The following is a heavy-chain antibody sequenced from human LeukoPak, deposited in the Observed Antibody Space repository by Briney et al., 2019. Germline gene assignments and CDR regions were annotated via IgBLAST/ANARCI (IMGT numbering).Heavy chain of an antibody. Sequence: GESLKISCKGFGYSFTNHWIGWVRQMPGKGLEWMGIIHPGDSDTRYSPSFQGQVTISADRSVSTAYQQWSSLKASDSAMYYCARGITAAAVTKFDYWGQGTLVTVSS. D-gene: IGHD6-13*01. CDR1: GYSFTNHW. J-gene: IGHJ4*02. CDR3: ARGITAAAVTKFDY. CDR2: IHPGDSDT. V-gene: IGHV5-51*01.